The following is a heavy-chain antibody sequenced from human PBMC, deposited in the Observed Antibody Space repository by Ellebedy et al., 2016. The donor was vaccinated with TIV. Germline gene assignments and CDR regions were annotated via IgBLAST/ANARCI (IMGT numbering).Heavy chain of an antibody. D-gene: IGHD5-24*01. CDR1: GYTFTSYF. V-gene: IGHV1-46*04. Sequence: AASVKVSCKASGYTFTSYFMHWVRQAPGQGLEWMGIINPSGGSTTYAQKLQGRVTMTRDTSTSTVYMELSSLRSEDTAVYYCARDVRYAFDIWGQGTTVTVSS. J-gene: IGHJ3*02. CDR2: INPSGGST. CDR3: ARDVRYAFDI.